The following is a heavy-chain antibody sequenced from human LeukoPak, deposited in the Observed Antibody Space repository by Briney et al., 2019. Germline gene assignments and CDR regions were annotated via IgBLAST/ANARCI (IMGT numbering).Heavy chain of an antibody. J-gene: IGHJ3*01. Sequence: SQTLSLTCAISGDIISSNSAAWNWIRLSPSRGLEWLGRTLYRSNWLNDYAPSIKGRITINPDTSKNQFSLQLKSVTPEDTALYYCARGPDDLLHGRAFDFWGQGTMVTVSS. CDR2: TLYRSNWLN. D-gene: IGHD3-3*01. CDR1: GDIISSNSAA. V-gene: IGHV6-1*01. CDR3: ARGPDDLLHGRAFDF.